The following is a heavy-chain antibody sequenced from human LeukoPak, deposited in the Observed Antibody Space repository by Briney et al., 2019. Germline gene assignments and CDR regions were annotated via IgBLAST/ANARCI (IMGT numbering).Heavy chain of an antibody. V-gene: IGHV1-2*02. CDR1: GYIFTGYY. CDR2: INPNSGDT. Sequence: ASVKVSCKASGYIFTGYYIHWVRQAPGQGREWMGWINPNSGDTKYAQKFQGRVTMTSDTSNDTVYMDLTRLIFDDTAMYYCARDGVFRFEVGDVYYYYMDVWGKGTTVIISS. D-gene: IGHD2-21*02. CDR3: ARDGVFRFEVGDVYYYYMDV. J-gene: IGHJ6*03.